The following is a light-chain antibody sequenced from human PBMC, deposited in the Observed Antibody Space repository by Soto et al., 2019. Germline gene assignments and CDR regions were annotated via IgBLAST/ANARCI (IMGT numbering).Light chain of an antibody. CDR1: QSVSSTS. V-gene: IGKV3-20*01. J-gene: IGKJ1*01. Sequence: EIVLTQSPGTLSFSPGERATLSCRASQSVSSTSLSWYQKQPGPAPILLFYGSSNSATGIPDRFSGSGSATDFTLTSSLLAPEDFAVYCCQQYDNSPAWTFGQGTKVEIK. CDR3: QQYDNSPAWT. CDR2: GSS.